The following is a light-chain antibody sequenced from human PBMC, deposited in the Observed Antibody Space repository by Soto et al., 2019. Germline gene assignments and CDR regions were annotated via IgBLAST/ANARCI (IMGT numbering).Light chain of an antibody. CDR2: EVN. CDR3: SSYTGSSYV. CDR1: GSDVGDYNY. J-gene: IGLJ1*01. Sequence: QYVLTQPRSACWSPGQSVTISCTGTGSDVGDYNYVSWYQQHPGKAPKLMIYEVNKRPSGVPDRFSGSKSGNTASLTVSGLQAEDEANYYCSSYTGSSYVFGTGTKVTVL. V-gene: IGLV2-8*01.